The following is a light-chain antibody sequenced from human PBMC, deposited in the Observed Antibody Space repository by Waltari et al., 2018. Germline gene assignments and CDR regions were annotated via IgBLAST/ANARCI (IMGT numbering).Light chain of an antibody. CDR2: GAS. J-gene: IGKJ1*01. V-gene: IGKV3-20*01. Sequence: EIELTQSPGTLFLSPGERAALSCRASQSVSSYLAWYQQRPGQVPRLLIYGASSRATGIPDRFSGIGSGTDFNLTISRLEPEDFAVYYCQQYGRSPWTFGQGTNVEIK. CDR3: QQYGRSPWT. CDR1: QSVSSY.